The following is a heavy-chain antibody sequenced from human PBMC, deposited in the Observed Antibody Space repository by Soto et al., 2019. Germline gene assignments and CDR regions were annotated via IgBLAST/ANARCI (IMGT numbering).Heavy chain of an antibody. V-gene: IGHV1-69*01. Sequence: QVQLAQSGAEVKKPGSSVKVSCKASGGTFSNYGFTWVRQAPGQGLEWMGGISPVVGTANSAQKFQGRVSITADEATSTADMELSSRRSEDTAGYYWAGSEGLHCEIVYYYGRDVGGQGTTVTVSS. CDR1: GGTFSNYG. D-gene: IGHD2-15*01. J-gene: IGHJ6*02. CDR3: AGSEGLHCEIVYYYGRDV. CDR2: ISPVVGTA.